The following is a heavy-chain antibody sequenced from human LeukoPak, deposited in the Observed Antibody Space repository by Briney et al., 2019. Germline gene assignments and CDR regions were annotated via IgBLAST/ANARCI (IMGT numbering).Heavy chain of an antibody. D-gene: IGHD3-9*01. J-gene: IGHJ4*02. CDR1: GFTFDEYT. CDR3: AKEAHILTGYYSHFDY. CDR2: ISWDGGST. V-gene: IGHV3-43*01. Sequence: GGSLRLSCAASGFTFDEYTMHWVRQAPGKGLEWVSLISWDGGSTYYAESVKGRFTISRDNKKNYLYLQLNSLRTEDTALYYCAKEAHILTGYYSHFDYWGQGALVTVSS.